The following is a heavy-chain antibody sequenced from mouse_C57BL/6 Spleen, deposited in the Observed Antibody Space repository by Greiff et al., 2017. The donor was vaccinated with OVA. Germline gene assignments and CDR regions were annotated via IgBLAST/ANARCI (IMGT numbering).Heavy chain of an antibody. Sequence: VQLQQSGAELVKPGASVKISCKASGYAFSSYWMNWVKQRPGKGLEWIGQIYPGDGDTNYNGKFKGKATLTADKSSSTAYMQLSSLTSEDSAVYFCAREGGYYYGSSFAYWGQGTLVTVSA. CDR3: AREGGYYYGSSFAY. CDR2: IYPGDGDT. D-gene: IGHD1-1*01. V-gene: IGHV1-80*01. J-gene: IGHJ3*01. CDR1: GYAFSSYW.